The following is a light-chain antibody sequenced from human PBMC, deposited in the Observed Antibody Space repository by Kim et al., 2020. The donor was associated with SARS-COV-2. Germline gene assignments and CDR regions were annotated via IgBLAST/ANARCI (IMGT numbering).Light chain of an antibody. V-gene: IGLV3-1*01. J-gene: IGLJ3*02. CDR2: QNS. CDR3: QAWDSTTAV. Sequence: SVSPGQTASITCSGDRLGDKLASWYQQKPGQSPVLVMYQNSKRHSGIPGRFSGSNSGNTATLTISGTQAMDEADYFCQAWDSTTAVFGGGTKLTVL. CDR1: RLGDKL.